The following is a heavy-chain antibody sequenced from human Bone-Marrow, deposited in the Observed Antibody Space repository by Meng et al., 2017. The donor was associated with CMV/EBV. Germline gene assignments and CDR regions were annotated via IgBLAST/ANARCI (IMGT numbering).Heavy chain of an antibody. CDR3: ARGPLGYYYGMDV. CDR1: GFTFSSYA. Sequence: GESLKISCAASGFTFSSYAMSWVRQAPGKGLEWVSAISGSGGSTYYADSVKGRLTISRDNSKNTLYLQMNSLRAEDTAVYYCARGPLGYYYGMDVWGQGTTVTVSS. CDR2: ISGSGGST. V-gene: IGHV3-23*01. J-gene: IGHJ6*02.